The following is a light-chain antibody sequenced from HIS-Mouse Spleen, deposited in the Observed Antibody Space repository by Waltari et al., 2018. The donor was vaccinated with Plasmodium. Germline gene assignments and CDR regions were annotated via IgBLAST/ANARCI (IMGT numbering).Light chain of an antibody. J-gene: IGLJ1*01. CDR3: AAWDDSLNGYV. CDR1: SSNIGSNT. V-gene: IGLV1-44*01. CDR2: RNN. Sequence: QSVLTQPPSASGTPGQRVTISCSGSSSNIGSNTVNWYQQLPGTPPKLLIYRNNTRPSGGPDRFFGSKSGTSASLAISGLQSEDEADYYCAAWDDSLNGYVFGTGTKVTVL.